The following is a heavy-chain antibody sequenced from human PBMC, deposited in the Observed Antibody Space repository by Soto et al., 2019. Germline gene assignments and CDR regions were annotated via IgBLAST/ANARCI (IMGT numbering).Heavy chain of an antibody. D-gene: IGHD2-2*01. CDR2: INAGNGNT. V-gene: IGHV1-3*01. CDR3: ARGCISTSCYFGY. Sequence: ASVKVSCKASGYTSTSYAMHWVRQAPGQRLEWMGWINAGNGNTKYSQKFQGRVTITRDTSASTAYMELSSLRSEDTAVYYCARGCISTSCYFGYWGQGTPVTVSS. J-gene: IGHJ4*02. CDR1: GYTSTSYA.